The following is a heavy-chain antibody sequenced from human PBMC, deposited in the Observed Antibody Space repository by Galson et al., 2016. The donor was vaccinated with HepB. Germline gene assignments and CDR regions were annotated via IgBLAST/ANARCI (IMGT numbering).Heavy chain of an antibody. CDR1: GGTFSSYV. Sequence: SVKVSCKASGGTFSSYVISWVRQAPGQGLEWMGGITPIFGTTNYAQKFQGRVTITADESTSTAYLELSSLRSEDTAVYYCARDLRRRVAAAGTSYYYYGMDVWGQGTTVTVSS. D-gene: IGHD6-13*01. CDR3: ARDLRRRVAAAGTSYYYYGMDV. V-gene: IGHV1-69*13. CDR2: ITPIFGTT. J-gene: IGHJ6*02.